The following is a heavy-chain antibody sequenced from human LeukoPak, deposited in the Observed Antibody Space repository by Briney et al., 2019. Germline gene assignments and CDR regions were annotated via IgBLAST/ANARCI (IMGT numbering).Heavy chain of an antibody. CDR2: ISRSGSTI. V-gene: IGHV3-48*03. J-gene: IGHJ4*02. Sequence: GGSLRLSCAASGFTFSSYEMNWVRQAPGKGLEWVSYISRSGSTINYADSVKGRFTISRDNAKNSLYLQMNRLRAEDTAVYYCARRVIVVGLDYWGQGTLVTVSS. CDR3: ARRVIVVGLDY. D-gene: IGHD3-22*01. CDR1: GFTFSSYE.